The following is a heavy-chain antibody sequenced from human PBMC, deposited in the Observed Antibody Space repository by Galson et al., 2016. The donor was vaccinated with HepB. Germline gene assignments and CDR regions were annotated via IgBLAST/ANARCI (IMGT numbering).Heavy chain of an antibody. D-gene: IGHD3-10*01. V-gene: IGHV1-69*13. CDR2: IIPMFGTP. J-gene: IGHJ4*02. CDR1: GGTFRYYA. Sequence: SVKVSCKASGGTFRYYAFTWVRQAPGQGLEWMGGIIPMFGTPNYAQKFQGRVTITADESTTTAYMDLSSLESEDTAVYYCAILFSGSELGDYWGQGTLVIVSS. CDR3: AILFSGSELGDY.